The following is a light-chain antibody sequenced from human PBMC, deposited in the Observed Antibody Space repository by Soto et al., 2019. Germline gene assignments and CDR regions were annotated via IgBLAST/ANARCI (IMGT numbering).Light chain of an antibody. Sequence: DIQMTQSASTLSASVGDRVTITCRASLSVNRCLAWYQQKPGRAPKLLSYEASRLESGVPSRFSGSGSGTEFTLTISSLQPDDFATYYCQEYNGHSSSTFGQGTKVEVK. V-gene: IGKV1-5*03. CDR3: QEYNGHSSST. CDR2: EAS. CDR1: LSVNRC. J-gene: IGKJ1*01.